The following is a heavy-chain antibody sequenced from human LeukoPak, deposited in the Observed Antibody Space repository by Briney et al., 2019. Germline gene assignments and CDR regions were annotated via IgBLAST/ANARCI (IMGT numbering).Heavy chain of an antibody. J-gene: IGHJ4*02. CDR3: AEDPSGTYGGDY. CDR2: ISGSGGST. D-gene: IGHD1-26*01. V-gene: IGHV3-23*01. Sequence: GGSLRLSCAASGFTFSSYAMSWVRQAPGKGLEWVSAISGSGGSTYYADSVKGRFTFSRDNSKNTLYLQMNSLRDEDTALYYCAEDPSGTYGGDYWGQGTLVTVSS. CDR1: GFTFSSYA.